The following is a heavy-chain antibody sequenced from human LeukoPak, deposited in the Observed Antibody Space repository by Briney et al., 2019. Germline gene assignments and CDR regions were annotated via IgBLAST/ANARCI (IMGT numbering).Heavy chain of an antibody. V-gene: IGHV3-48*04. CDR3: AKSRIGFSGQLDH. D-gene: IGHD5-12*01. J-gene: IGHJ4*02. CDR1: GFTFSSYA. Sequence: GGSLRLSCAASGFTFSSYAMHWVRQAPGKGLEWLSYISSSSDSIKYADSVKGRFTSSRDNAKNSLYLQMNSLRAEDTAVYYCAKSRIGFSGQLDHWGQGALITVSS. CDR2: ISSSSDSI.